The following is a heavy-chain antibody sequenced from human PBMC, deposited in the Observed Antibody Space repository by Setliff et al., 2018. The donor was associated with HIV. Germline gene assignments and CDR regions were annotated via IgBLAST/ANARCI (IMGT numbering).Heavy chain of an antibody. V-gene: IGHV3-7*03. CDR3: AKGRFYYDSSGFNHNVDY. J-gene: IGHJ4*02. CDR2: IKEDGSEK. CDR1: GGSFPAYY. Sequence: ETLSLTCAVYGGSFPAYYWNWVRQAPGKGLEYVAIIKEDGSEKYYVVSVKGRFIISRDNARNSLYLQMNSLRVEDTALYYCAKGRFYYDSSGFNHNVDYWGQGTLVTVSS. D-gene: IGHD3-22*01.